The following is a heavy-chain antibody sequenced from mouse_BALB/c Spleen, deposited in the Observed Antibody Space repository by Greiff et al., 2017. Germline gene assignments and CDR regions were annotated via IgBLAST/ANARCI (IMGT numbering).Heavy chain of an antibody. V-gene: IGHV1-7*01. CDR3: ARKNLYYYAMDY. CDR1: GYTFTSYW. CDR2: INPSTGYT. J-gene: IGHJ4*01. Sequence: VQLQQSGAELAKPGASVKMSCKASGYTFTSYWMHWVKQRPGQGLEWIGYINPSTGYTEYNQKFKDKATLTADKSSSTAYMQLSSLTSEDSAVYYCARKNLYYYAMDYWGQGTSVTVSS.